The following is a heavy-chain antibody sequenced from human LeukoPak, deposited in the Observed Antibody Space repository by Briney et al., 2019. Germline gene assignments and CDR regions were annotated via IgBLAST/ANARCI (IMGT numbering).Heavy chain of an antibody. Sequence: RASVKVSCKASGYTFTGYYMHWVRQAPGQGLEWMGWINPNSGGTNYAQKFQGRVTMTRDTSISTAYMELSRLRSDDTAVYYCARKQTEWLLGGDYWGQGTLVTVSS. CDR3: ARKQTEWLLGGDY. V-gene: IGHV1-2*02. J-gene: IGHJ4*02. CDR2: INPNSGGT. CDR1: GYTFTGYY. D-gene: IGHD3-3*01.